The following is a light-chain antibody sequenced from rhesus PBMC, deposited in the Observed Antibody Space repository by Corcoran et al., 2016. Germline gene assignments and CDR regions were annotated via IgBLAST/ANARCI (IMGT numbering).Light chain of an antibody. J-gene: IGKJ1*01. CDR3: LQYNNDPWT. CDR1: QGISTY. CDR2: AAS. V-gene: IGKV1-43*01. Sequence: DIQMTQSPSSLSASAGDRVTITCRASQGISTYLNWYQQKPGKAPKRLIYAASSLESGVPSRFSGSGSGTELTLPISSLQPEDFATYYCLQYNNDPWTFGQGTKVEIK.